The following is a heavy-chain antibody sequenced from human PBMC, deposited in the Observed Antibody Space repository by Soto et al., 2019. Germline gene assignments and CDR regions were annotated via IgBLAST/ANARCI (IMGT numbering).Heavy chain of an antibody. J-gene: IGHJ4*02. Sequence: PGGSLRLSCAASGFTFSSYAMHWVRQAPGKGLEWVAVISYDGSNKYYADSVKGRFTISRDNSKNTLYLQMNSLRAEDTAVYYCARGGDPIVGATTPFDYWGQGTLVTVSS. D-gene: IGHD1-26*01. CDR3: ARGGDPIVGATTPFDY. CDR2: ISYDGSNK. V-gene: IGHV3-30-3*01. CDR1: GFTFSSYA.